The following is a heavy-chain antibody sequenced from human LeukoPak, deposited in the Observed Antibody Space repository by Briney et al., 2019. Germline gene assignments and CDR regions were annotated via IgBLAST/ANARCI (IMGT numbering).Heavy chain of an antibody. D-gene: IGHD1-7*01. V-gene: IGHV1-69*04. CDR3: ARGRKVNYGGPEFDY. Sequence: GASVKVSCKASGGTFTSYAISWVRQAPGQGLEWMGRIIPILGIANYAQKFQGRVTITADKSTSTAYMELSSLRSEDTAVYYCARGRKVNYGGPEFDYWGQGTLVTVSS. J-gene: IGHJ4*02. CDR1: GGTFTSYA. CDR2: IIPILGIA.